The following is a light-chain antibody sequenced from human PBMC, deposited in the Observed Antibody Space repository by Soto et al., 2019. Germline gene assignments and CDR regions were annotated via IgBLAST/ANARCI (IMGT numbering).Light chain of an antibody. CDR2: KAS. V-gene: IGKV1-5*03. CDR3: QQYETYPYA. Sequence: DIPMTQSPSTLSASVGDRVTITCRASQSISSWLAWYQQKPGQAPNLLIYKASSLESGVPSRFSGSGSGPEVTLTISSLQPDDFATDYCQQYETYPYAFGQGTKVEI. J-gene: IGKJ2*01. CDR1: QSISSW.